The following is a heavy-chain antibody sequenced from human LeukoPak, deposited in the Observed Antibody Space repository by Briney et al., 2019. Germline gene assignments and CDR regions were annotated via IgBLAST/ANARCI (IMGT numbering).Heavy chain of an antibody. J-gene: IGHJ5*02. Sequence: GRSLRLSCAASGFTFRTYTMHWVRQAPGKGLEWVASISYDGYYKYYAESVKGPFIISRDNSKNTLYLQINSLRADDTAVYYCASAGAVTDSFVHWGERPLVIVSS. V-gene: IGHV3-30-3*01. CDR3: ASAGAVTDSFVH. CDR1: GFTFRTYT. D-gene: IGHD4-17*01. CDR2: ISYDGYYK.